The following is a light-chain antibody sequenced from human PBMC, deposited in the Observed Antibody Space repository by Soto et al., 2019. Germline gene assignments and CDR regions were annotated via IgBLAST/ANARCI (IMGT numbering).Light chain of an antibody. Sequence: DIQMTQSPSTLSASVGDRVTITCRASQSISSWLAWYQQKSGKAPKLLIYKASSLESGVPSRFSGSGSGTEFTLTINSLQPDDFAPYYCQQYSSYSWTFGQGTKVEVK. CDR1: QSISSW. CDR3: QQYSSYSWT. V-gene: IGKV1-5*03. CDR2: KAS. J-gene: IGKJ1*01.